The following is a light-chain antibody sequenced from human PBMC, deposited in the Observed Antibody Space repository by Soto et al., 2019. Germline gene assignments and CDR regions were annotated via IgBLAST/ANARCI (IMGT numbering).Light chain of an antibody. Sequence: EIVLTQSPATLSLSPGERATLSCRASQSVSSYLAWYQQKPGQAPRLLIYDASNRATGIPARFSGSGSGTDFTLTISSLEPEDFAVYYCQQRSTPLTFSGGTKVEIK. CDR1: QSVSSY. V-gene: IGKV3-11*01. CDR3: QQRSTPLT. J-gene: IGKJ4*01. CDR2: DAS.